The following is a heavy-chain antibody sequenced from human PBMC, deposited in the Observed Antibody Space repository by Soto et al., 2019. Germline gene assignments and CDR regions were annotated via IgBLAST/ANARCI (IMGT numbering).Heavy chain of an antibody. Sequence: SETLSLTCTVSGGSISSSRYYWGWIRQPPGKGLEWIGSIFYSGSTYHNLSLKSRVTISVDTSKNQFSLKLSSVTAADTAVYYCARPPTASLDAFDIWGQGTMVTVS. V-gene: IGHV4-39*01. J-gene: IGHJ3*02. CDR2: IFYSGST. CDR3: ARPPTASLDAFDI. CDR1: GGSISSSRYY.